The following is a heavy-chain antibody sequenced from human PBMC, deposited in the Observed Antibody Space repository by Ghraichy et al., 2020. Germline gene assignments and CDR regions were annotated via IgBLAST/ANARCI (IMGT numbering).Heavy chain of an antibody. D-gene: IGHD3-3*01. J-gene: IGHJ5*02. Sequence: SQTLSLTCTVSGGSISSSSYYWGWIRQPPGKGLEWIGSIYYSGSTYYNPSLKSRVTISVDTSKNQFSLKLSSVTAADTAMYYCARQASEWSSGRTRWFDPWGQGTLVTVSS. CDR3: ARQASEWSSGRTRWFDP. V-gene: IGHV4-39*01. CDR2: IYYSGST. CDR1: GGSISSSSYY.